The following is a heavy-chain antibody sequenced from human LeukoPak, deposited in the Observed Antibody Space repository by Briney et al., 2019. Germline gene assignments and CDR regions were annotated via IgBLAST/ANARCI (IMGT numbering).Heavy chain of an antibody. D-gene: IGHD3-22*01. CDR3: ARVTGYVIEDYFDY. CDR2: INHSGST. J-gene: IGHJ4*02. CDR1: GGSFSGYY. V-gene: IGHV4-34*01. Sequence: SETLSLTCAVYGGSFSGYYWSWIRQPPGKGLEWIGEINHSGSTNYNPSLKSRVTISVDTSKNQFSLKLSSVTAADTAMYYCARVTGYVIEDYFDYWGQGTLVTVSS.